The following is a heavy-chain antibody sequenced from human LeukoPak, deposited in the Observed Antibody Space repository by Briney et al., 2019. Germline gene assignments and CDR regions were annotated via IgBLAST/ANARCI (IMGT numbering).Heavy chain of an antibody. CDR3: ARTYGDYGTTYYYYYMDV. Sequence: SETLSLTCTVSGGSISSSSYYWGWIRQPPGKGLEWIGSIYRTGSTYYNPSLRSRVTLSLDTSYNQLSLRLRSVTAADTATYFCARTYGDYGTTYYYYYMDVWGQGTTVTVSS. J-gene: IGHJ6*03. D-gene: IGHD4-17*01. CDR1: GGSISSSSYY. V-gene: IGHV4-39*07. CDR2: IYRTGST.